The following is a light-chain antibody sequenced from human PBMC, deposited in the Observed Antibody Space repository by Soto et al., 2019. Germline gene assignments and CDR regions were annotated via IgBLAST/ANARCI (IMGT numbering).Light chain of an antibody. CDR1: QSVDIS. CDR3: QQYRSWPRT. J-gene: IGKJ1*01. Sequence: EVVKTQSPATVSVSPGERATLSCRASQSVDISLAWYQQKPGQAPRLLIYGASTRATDMPGTFSGRGSGTEFTLTISSLRPEDFAVYYCQQYRSWPRTFGQGTKVDIK. V-gene: IGKV3-15*01. CDR2: GAS.